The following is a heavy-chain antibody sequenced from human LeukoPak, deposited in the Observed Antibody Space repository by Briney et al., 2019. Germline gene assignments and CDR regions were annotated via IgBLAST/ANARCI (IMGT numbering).Heavy chain of an antibody. V-gene: IGHV4-4*07. CDR1: GGSISSYY. CDR3: ARLRPYYYYYMDV. CDR2: IETRGNT. J-gene: IGHJ6*03. Sequence: SETLSLTCTVSGGSISSYYWSWIRQPAGKGLEWIGRIETRGNTNYKPSLKSRVTISVDTSKNQFSLKLSSVTAADTAVYYCARLRPYYYYYMDVWGKGTTVTVSS.